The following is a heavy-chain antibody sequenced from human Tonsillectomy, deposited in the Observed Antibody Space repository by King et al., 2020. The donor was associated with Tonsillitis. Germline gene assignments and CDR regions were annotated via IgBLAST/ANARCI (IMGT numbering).Heavy chain of an antibody. D-gene: IGHD7-27*01. CDR3: ARIGPLGIDSYHCDF. V-gene: IGHV3-53*01. Sequence: VQLVESGGGLIQPGGSLRLSCAASGFTVSSNYMSWVRQAPGKGLEWVSIIYSGGSTYYADSVKGRFTISRDNSKNTLYLQMNSLRAEDTAVYYCARIGPLGIDSYHCDFWGQGTLVTVSS. CDR1: GFTVSSNY. CDR2: IYSGGST. J-gene: IGHJ4*02.